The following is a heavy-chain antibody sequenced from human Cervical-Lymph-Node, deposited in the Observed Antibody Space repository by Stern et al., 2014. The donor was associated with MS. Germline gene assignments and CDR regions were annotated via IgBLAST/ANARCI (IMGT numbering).Heavy chain of an antibody. V-gene: IGHV4-39*01. CDR3: ASLNGSGSYPDY. Sequence: QVQLVESGPGLVKPSETLSLTCTVSGGSTSSSNYYWGWIRQPPGKGLEWIASISHSGSSYSIPSLKSRLTISIDTSKNQFSRSLISVTAADTAVYYCASLNGSGSYPDYWGQGTLVIVSS. CDR2: ISHSGSS. CDR1: GGSTSSSNYY. D-gene: IGHD3-10*01. J-gene: IGHJ4*02.